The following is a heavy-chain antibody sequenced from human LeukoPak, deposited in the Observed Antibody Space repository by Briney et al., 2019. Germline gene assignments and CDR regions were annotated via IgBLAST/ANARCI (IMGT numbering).Heavy chain of an antibody. CDR1: GGSISSPTYY. CDR2: VHYSGST. Sequence: KASETLSLTCSVSGGSISSPTYYWAWIRQPPGKGLEWIGTVHYSGSTYYSPSLQSRVTISADTSKNQFSLKLSSVTAADTAVYYCARQLVRGVIGSFDQWGQGTLGTVSS. V-gene: IGHV4-39*01. CDR3: ARQLVRGVIGSFDQ. D-gene: IGHD3-10*01. J-gene: IGHJ4*02.